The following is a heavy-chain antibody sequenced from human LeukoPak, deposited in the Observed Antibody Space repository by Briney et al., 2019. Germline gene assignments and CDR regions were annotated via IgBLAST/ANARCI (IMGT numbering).Heavy chain of an antibody. CDR1: GYTFTGYY. CDR3: ATIIPIQLWVGSFDY. Sequence: GASVKVSCKASGYTFTGYYMHWVRQAPGQGLEWMGGFDPEDGETIYAQKFQGRVTMTEDTSTDTAYMELSSLRSEDTAVYYCATIIPIQLWVGSFDYWGQGTLVTVSS. CDR2: FDPEDGET. J-gene: IGHJ4*02. D-gene: IGHD5-18*01. V-gene: IGHV1-24*01.